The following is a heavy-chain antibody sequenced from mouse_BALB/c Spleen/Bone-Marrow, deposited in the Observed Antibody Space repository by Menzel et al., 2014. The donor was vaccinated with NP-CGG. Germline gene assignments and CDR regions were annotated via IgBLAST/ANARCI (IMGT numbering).Heavy chain of an antibody. CDR2: INSNGGST. D-gene: IGHD2-14*01. V-gene: IGHV5-6-3*01. CDR1: GSTFSSYG. Sequence: EVQLVESGGGLVQPGGSLKLSCAASGSTFSSYGMSWVRQTPDKRLELVATINSNGGSTYYPDSVKGRFTISRDNAKNTLCLQMSSLKSEDTAMYYCARPYRYYFDYWGQGTTLTVSS. J-gene: IGHJ2*01. CDR3: ARPYRYYFDY.